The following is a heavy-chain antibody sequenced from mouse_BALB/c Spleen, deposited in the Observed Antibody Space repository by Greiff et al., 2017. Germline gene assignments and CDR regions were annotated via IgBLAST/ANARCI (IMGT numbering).Heavy chain of an antibody. J-gene: IGHJ4*01. Sequence: EVKVVESGGGLVQPGGSRKLSCAASGFTFSSFGMHWVRQAPEKGLEWVAYISSGSSTIYYADTVKGRFTISRDNPKNTLFLQMTSLRSEDTAMYYCARSRDSSPNYYAMDYWGQGTSVTVSA. D-gene: IGHD1-1*01. V-gene: IGHV5-17*02. CDR2: ISSGSSTI. CDR3: ARSRDSSPNYYAMDY. CDR1: GFTFSSFG.